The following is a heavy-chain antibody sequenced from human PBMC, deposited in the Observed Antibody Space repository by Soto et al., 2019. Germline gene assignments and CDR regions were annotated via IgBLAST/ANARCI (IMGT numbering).Heavy chain of an antibody. V-gene: IGHV1-46*03. CDR1: GYTFTNYC. D-gene: IGHD3-16*01. CDR2: INPSAASP. J-gene: IGHJ5*02. CDR3: ARSPPWGSALGGWFDP. Sequence: QVQLVQSGAEVKKPGASVRVSCKASGYTFTNYCLHWVRQAPGQGLEWMGMINPGQGLSWMGIINPSAASPGYAQKFQGRVTMTFDTSTSTVYMELSSLTSEDTAVYYCARSPPWGSALGGWFDPWGQGTLVTVSS.